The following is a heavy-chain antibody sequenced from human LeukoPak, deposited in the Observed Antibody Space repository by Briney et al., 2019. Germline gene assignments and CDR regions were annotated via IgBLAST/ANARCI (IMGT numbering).Heavy chain of an antibody. CDR3: ARDLSVRDGYNHYAFDI. CDR2: IYTSGST. D-gene: IGHD5-24*01. V-gene: IGHV4-4*07. J-gene: IGHJ3*02. Sequence: SETLSLTCTVSGGSISSYYWSWIRQPAGKGLEWIGRIYTSGSTNYNHSLKSRVTISVDKSKNQFSLKLSSVTAADTAVYYCARDLSVRDGYNHYAFDIWGQGTMVTVSS. CDR1: GGSISSYY.